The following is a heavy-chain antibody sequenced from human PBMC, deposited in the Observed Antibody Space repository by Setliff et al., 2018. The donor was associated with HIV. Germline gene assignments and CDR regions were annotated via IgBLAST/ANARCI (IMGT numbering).Heavy chain of an antibody. CDR1: GYSFTTYW. CDR3: ARRDGRSMNAFQI. V-gene: IGHV5-51*01. D-gene: IGHD6-13*01. Sequence: GESLKISCKGSGYSFTTYWIAWVRQMPGEGLEWMGIINPADSNIRYNPSFQSQVTISADKSIATAYLEIHNLKASDTATYYCARRDGRSMNAFQIWGPGTKVTVSS. CDR2: INPADSNI. J-gene: IGHJ3*01.